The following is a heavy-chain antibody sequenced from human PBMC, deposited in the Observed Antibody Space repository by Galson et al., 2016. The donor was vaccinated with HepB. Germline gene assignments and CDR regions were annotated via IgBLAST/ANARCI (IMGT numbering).Heavy chain of an antibody. D-gene: IGHD3-16*01. CDR2: ISGSGLST. V-gene: IGHV3-23*01. CDR1: GFTFRSYG. J-gene: IGHJ6*02. Sequence: SLRLSCAASGFTFRSYGMSWIRQAPGKGLEWVSGISGSGLSTYYADSVKGRFIIARDNSKNTLYLQMNSLRAEDAAIYHCAQQGGHHYYYGVDVWGQGTTVTVSS. CDR3: AQQGGHHYYYGVDV.